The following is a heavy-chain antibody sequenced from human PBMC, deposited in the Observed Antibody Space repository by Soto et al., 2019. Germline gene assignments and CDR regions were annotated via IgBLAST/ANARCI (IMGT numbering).Heavy chain of an antibody. D-gene: IGHD3-16*01. CDR1: GGSISSISNHY. J-gene: IGHJ6*02. CDR3: ATQGLGVLHGLVDV. V-gene: IGHV4-59*08. CDR2: ISYSGYT. Sequence: QVQLQESGPGLVKPSETLSLTCTVSGGSISSISNHYCSWIRQPPGKGLEWIGYISYSGYTSYNPSLKSRVIISVDTPKNQVSLNLACVTAADTAVYYCATQGLGVLHGLVDVWGQGTTVTFSS.